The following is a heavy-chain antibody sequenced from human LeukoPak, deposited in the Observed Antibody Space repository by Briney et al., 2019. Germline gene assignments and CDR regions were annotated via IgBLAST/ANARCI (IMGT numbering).Heavy chain of an antibody. J-gene: IGHJ5*02. D-gene: IGHD3-3*01. CDR2: INPNSGGT. CDR3: ARTYYDFWSGYSNWFDP. CDR1: GYTFTGYY. V-gene: IGHV1-2*02. Sequence: GASVKVSCKASGYTFTGYYMHWVRQAPGQGLEWMGWINPNSGGTNYAQKFQGRVTMTRDTSISTAYMELSRLRSDDTAVYYCARTYYDFWSGYSNWFDPWGQGTLVTVPS.